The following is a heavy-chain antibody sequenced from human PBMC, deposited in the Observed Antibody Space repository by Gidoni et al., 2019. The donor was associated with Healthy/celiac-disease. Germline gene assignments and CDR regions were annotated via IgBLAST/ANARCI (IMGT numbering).Heavy chain of an antibody. V-gene: IGHV3-9*01. Sequence: EVQLVESGGGLVQPGRSLRLSCAASGFTFDDYAMHWVRQAPGKGLEWVSGISWNSGSIGYADSVKGRFTISRDNAKNSLYLQMNSLRAEDTALYYCAKDLRRQWLVYDAFDIWGQGTMVTVFS. CDR1: GFTFDDYA. CDR2: ISWNSGSI. CDR3: AKDLRRQWLVYDAFDI. J-gene: IGHJ3*02. D-gene: IGHD6-19*01.